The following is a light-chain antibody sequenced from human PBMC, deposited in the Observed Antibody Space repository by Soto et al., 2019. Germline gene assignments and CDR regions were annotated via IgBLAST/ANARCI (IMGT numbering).Light chain of an antibody. Sequence: EIVLTQSPGTLXXXXXXXXXXXXRASQSVSSSYLAWYQQKPGQAPRLLIYGASSRATGIPDRFSGSGSGTDFTLTISRLEPEDFAVYYCQQYGNSPITFGQGTRLEIK. CDR1: QSVSSSY. V-gene: IGKV3-20*01. CDR2: GAS. J-gene: IGKJ5*01. CDR3: QQYGNSPIT.